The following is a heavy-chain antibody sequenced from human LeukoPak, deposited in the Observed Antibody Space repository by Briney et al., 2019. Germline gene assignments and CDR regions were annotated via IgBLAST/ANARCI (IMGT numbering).Heavy chain of an antibody. J-gene: IGHJ4*02. CDR2: IHSDGSST. CDR3: ARGGSTWLGY. V-gene: IGHV3-74*01. D-gene: IGHD5/OR15-5a*01. Sequence: GGSLRLSCTASGFTFSSYTMNWVRQAPGKGLVWVSRIHSDGSSTNYADSVKGRFTISRDNAKNTLYLQMNSLRAEDTAVYYCARGGSTWLGYWGQGTLVTVSS. CDR1: GFTFSSYT.